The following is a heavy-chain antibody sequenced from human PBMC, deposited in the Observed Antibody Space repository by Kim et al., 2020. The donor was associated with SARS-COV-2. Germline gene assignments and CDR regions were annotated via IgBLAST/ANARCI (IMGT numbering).Heavy chain of an antibody. D-gene: IGHD5-18*01. CDR3: TTELWTYYFDY. CDR2: T. Sequence: TDYAAPVEGRFTISREDSKNTLYLQMNSLKTEDTAVYYCTTELWTYYFDYWGQGTLVTVSS. V-gene: IGHV3-15*01. J-gene: IGHJ4*02.